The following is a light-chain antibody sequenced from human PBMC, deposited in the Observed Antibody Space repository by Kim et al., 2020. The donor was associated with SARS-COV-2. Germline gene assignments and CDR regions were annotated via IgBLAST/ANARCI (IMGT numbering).Light chain of an antibody. V-gene: IGKV3-15*01. J-gene: IGKJ2*01. CDR1: HSVSTQ. CDR3: QQYNNWFPFT. Sequence: PGERATLFCRTSHSVSTQLALYHQMPGQAPRLLIYGASTRANGITARISGSGSGTDFTLTITSLQSEDFGIYYCQQYNNWFPFTFGQGTKLEIK. CDR2: GAS.